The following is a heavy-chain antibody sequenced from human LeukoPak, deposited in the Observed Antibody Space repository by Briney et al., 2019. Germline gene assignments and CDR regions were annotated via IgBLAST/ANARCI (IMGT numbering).Heavy chain of an antibody. CDR1: GYSISSGYY. CDR3: ARDSWEPNYFDY. J-gene: IGHJ4*02. CDR2: IYTSGST. Sequence: PSETLSLTCTVSGYSISSGYYWGWIRQPPGKGLEWIGYIYTSGSTNYNPSLKSRVTMSVDTSKNQFSLKLSSVTAADTAVYYCARDSWEPNYFDYWGQGTLVTVSS. V-gene: IGHV4-38-2*02. D-gene: IGHD1-14*01.